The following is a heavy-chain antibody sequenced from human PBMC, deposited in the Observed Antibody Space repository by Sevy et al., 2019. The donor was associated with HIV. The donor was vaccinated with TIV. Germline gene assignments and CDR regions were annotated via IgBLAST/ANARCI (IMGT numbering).Heavy chain of an antibody. Sequence: ASVKVSCKASGFTFTSSAVQWVRQARGQRLEWIGWIVVGSGNTNYAQKFQGRVTITRDMSTSTAYMELSSLRSEDTAVYYCAAAPYSSGWSDFDYWGQGTLVTVSS. J-gene: IGHJ4*02. V-gene: IGHV1-58*01. D-gene: IGHD6-19*01. CDR3: AAAPYSSGWSDFDY. CDR2: IVVGSGNT. CDR1: GFTFTSSA.